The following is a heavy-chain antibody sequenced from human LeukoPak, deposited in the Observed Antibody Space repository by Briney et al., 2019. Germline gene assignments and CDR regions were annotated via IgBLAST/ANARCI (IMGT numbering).Heavy chain of an antibody. Sequence: GGSLRLSCAASGFTFSSYSMTWVRQAPGKGLEWVSSISSSSSYIYYADSVKGRFTISRDNAKNSLYLQMNSLRAEDTAVYYCARDLLGAVAGTFYFDYWGQGTLVTVSS. V-gene: IGHV3-21*01. CDR3: ARDLLGAVAGTFYFDY. D-gene: IGHD6-19*01. J-gene: IGHJ4*02. CDR1: GFTFSSYS. CDR2: ISSSSSYI.